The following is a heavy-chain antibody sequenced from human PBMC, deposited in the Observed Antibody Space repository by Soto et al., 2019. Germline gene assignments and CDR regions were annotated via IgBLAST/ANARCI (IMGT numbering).Heavy chain of an antibody. CDR1: GYIIKNYW. V-gene: IGHV5-51*01. Sequence: GESLKISCKASGYIIKNYWIGWVRQMPGQGLEWMGIIFPDDSDTRYSQSFQGHVTISVDKSISTAYVQWSSLKASDSAIYYCSRGGVTSRTFDYWGQGTLVTVSS. D-gene: IGHD3-10*01. CDR2: IFPDDSDT. J-gene: IGHJ4*02. CDR3: SRGGVTSRTFDY.